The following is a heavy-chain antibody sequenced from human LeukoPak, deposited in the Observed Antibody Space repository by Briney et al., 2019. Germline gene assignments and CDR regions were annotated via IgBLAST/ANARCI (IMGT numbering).Heavy chain of an antibody. Sequence: SETLSLTCTVSGGSISSYYWSWIRQPPGKGLEWIGYIYYSGSTNYNPSLKSRVTISVGTSKNQFSLKLSSVTAADTAVYYCARKEAIAVAGTGWYFDLWGRGTLVTVSS. CDR3: ARKEAIAVAGTGWYFDL. CDR1: GGSISSYY. J-gene: IGHJ2*01. CDR2: IYYSGST. D-gene: IGHD6-19*01. V-gene: IGHV4-59*01.